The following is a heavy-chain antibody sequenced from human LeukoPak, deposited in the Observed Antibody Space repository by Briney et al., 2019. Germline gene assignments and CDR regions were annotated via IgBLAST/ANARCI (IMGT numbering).Heavy chain of an antibody. J-gene: IGHJ4*02. Sequence: SGGSLRLSCAASGFTFSSYAMSWVRQAPGKGLEWVSAISGSGGSTYYADSVKGRFTISRDNSKNTLYLQMNSLRAEDTAVYYCAKSRLRFLEWLSLDYWGQGTLVTVSS. CDR3: AKSRLRFLEWLSLDY. CDR2: ISGSGGST. CDR1: GFTFSSYA. V-gene: IGHV3-23*01. D-gene: IGHD3-3*01.